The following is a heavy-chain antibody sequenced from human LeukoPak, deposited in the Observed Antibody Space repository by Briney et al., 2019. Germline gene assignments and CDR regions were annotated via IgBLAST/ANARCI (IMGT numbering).Heavy chain of an antibody. J-gene: IGHJ4*02. V-gene: IGHV1-18*01. D-gene: IGHD5-12*01. CDR1: GYTFTSYG. Sequence: ASVEVSCKASGYTFTSYGISWVRQAPGQGLEWMGWISAYNGNTNYAQKLQGRVTMTTDTSTSTAYMELRSLRSEDTAVYYCARDHNIVAPFDYWGQGTLVTVSS. CDR3: ARDHNIVAPFDY. CDR2: ISAYNGNT.